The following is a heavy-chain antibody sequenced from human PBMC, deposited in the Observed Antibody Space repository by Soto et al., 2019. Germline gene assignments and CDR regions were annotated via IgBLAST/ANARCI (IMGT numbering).Heavy chain of an antibody. D-gene: IGHD2-15*01. Sequence: PSETLSLTCTVPGGSISSYYWIWIRQPPGKGLEWIGYIYYSGSTNYNPSLKSRVTISVDTSKNQFSLKLSSVTAADTAVYYCARAGAATLSDYWGQGTLVTVSS. CDR2: IYYSGST. V-gene: IGHV4-59*01. CDR1: GGSISSYY. J-gene: IGHJ4*02. CDR3: ARAGAATLSDY.